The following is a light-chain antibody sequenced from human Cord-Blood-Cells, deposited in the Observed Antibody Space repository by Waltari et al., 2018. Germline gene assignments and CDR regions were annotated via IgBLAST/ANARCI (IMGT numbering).Light chain of an antibody. CDR1: SSDVGGYNY. V-gene: IGLV2-14*01. CDR2: DVS. Sequence: QSALTQPASVSGSPGQSITISCTGTSSDVGGYNYSSWYQQPPGKAPKLMIYDVSNRPPGVSNRFSGSKSGNTASLTISGLQAEDEADYYCSSYTSSSTLVFGGGTKLTVL. J-gene: IGLJ2*01. CDR3: SSYTSSSTLV.